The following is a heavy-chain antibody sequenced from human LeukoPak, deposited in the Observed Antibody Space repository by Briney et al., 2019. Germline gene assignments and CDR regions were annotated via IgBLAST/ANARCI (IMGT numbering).Heavy chain of an antibody. Sequence: PSETLSLTCTVSGGSISSYYWSWIRQPPGKGLEGIGYIYYSGSTNYNPSLKSRVTISVDKSKNQFSLKLSSVTAADTAVYYCARSSEGRYYYDSSGYTYFYYYMDVWGKGTTVTISS. D-gene: IGHD3-22*01. V-gene: IGHV4-59*01. J-gene: IGHJ6*03. CDR3: ARSSEGRYYYDSSGYTYFYYYMDV. CDR1: GGSISSYY. CDR2: IYYSGST.